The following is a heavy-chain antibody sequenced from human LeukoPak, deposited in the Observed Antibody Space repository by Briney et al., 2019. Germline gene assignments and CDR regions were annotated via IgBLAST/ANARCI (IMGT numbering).Heavy chain of an antibody. CDR2: IIPIFGTA. D-gene: IGHD2-15*01. V-gene: IGHV1-69*06. CDR3: ASVDVMGYCSGGRCYSGLDY. Sequence: SVKVSCKASGGTFSSYAISWVRQAPGQGHEWMGGIIPIFGTANYAQKFQGRVTITADKSTSTAYMQLSSLRSEDTAVYYCASVDVMGYCSGGRCYSGLDYWGQGNLVTVSS. J-gene: IGHJ4*02. CDR1: GGTFSSYA.